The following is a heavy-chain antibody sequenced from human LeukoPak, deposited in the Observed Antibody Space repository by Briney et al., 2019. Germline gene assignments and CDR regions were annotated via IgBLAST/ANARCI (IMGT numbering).Heavy chain of an antibody. CDR2: ISGSGGST. J-gene: IGHJ4*02. D-gene: IGHD2-2*01. V-gene: IGHV3-23*01. Sequence: GRSLRLSCAASGFTFSSYAMSWVRQAPGKGLEWVSAISGSGGSTYYADSVKGRFTISRDNSKDTLYLQMNSLRAEDTAVYYCAKGARQLLSYYFDYWGQGTLVTVSS. CDR1: GFTFSSYA. CDR3: AKGARQLLSYYFDY.